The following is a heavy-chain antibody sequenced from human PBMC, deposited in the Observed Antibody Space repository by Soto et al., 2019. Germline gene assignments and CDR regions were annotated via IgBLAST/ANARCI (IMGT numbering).Heavy chain of an antibody. CDR2: IWYDGSNK. V-gene: IGHV3-33*01. Sequence: QVQLVESGGGVVQPGRSLRLSCAASGFTFSSYGMHWVRQAPGKGLEWVAVIWYDGSNKYYADSVKGRFTISRENSKNTLYLQMNSLRAEDTAVYYCARGEGKQLVLDYWGQGTLVTVSS. D-gene: IGHD6-6*01. CDR3: ARGEGKQLVLDY. CDR1: GFTFSSYG. J-gene: IGHJ4*02.